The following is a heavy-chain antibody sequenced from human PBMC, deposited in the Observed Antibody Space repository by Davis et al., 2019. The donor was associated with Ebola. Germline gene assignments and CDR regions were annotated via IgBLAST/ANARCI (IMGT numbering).Heavy chain of an antibody. CDR2: ISSSSSYI. CDR3: ARVYSSGYYWDY. J-gene: IGHJ4*02. D-gene: IGHD3-22*01. CDR1: GFTFSSYS. V-gene: IGHV3-21*01. Sequence: GGSLRLSCAASGFTFSSYSMNWVRQAPGKGLEWVSSISSSSSYIYYADSVKGRFTISRDNSKNTLYLQMNSLRAEDTAVYYCARVYSSGYYWDYWGQGTLVTVSS.